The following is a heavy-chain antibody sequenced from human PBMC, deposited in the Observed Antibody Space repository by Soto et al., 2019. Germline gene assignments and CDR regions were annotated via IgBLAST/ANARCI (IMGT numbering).Heavy chain of an antibody. J-gene: IGHJ4*02. CDR2: INPSGGST. V-gene: IGHV1-46*01. CDR1: GYNFTSYY. CDR3: ARGFYYDTSGIDFDS. Sequence: QVQLVQSGAEMKKPGASVKVACKASGYNFTSYYMHWVRQAPGQGLEWMGIINPSGGSTISAQKFRGRVTMTRDTSTSTVYMDLGSLRFEDTAIYFCARGFYYDTSGIDFDSWGQGTLVTVSS. D-gene: IGHD3-22*01.